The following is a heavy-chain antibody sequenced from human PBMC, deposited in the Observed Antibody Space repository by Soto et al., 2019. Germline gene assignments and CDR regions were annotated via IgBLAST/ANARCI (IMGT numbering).Heavy chain of an antibody. D-gene: IGHD6-19*01. Sequence: EVQLVESGGGLVKPGGSLRLSCAASGFTFSSYSMNWVRQAPGKGLEWVSSISSSSSDIYYADSVKGRFTISRDNAKNSLYLQMNSLRAEDTAVYYCARAAVAGFLQWYFDLWGRGTLVTVSS. CDR2: ISSSSSDI. CDR3: ARAAVAGFLQWYFDL. V-gene: IGHV3-21*01. CDR1: GFTFSSYS. J-gene: IGHJ2*01.